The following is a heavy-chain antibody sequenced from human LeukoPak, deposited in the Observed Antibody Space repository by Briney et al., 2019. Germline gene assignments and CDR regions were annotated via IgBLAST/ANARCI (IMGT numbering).Heavy chain of an antibody. D-gene: IGHD2-21*01. Sequence: PGGSLRLSCAASGFTVSSNYMSWVRQAPGKGLEWVSVIYSGGSTYYADSVKGRFTISRDNSKNILFLQMNRLTAADTAVYYCAKPDGNVVAVPMDVWGQGTTVTVSS. V-gene: IGHV3-53*01. J-gene: IGHJ6*02. CDR2: IYSGGST. CDR3: AKPDGNVVAVPMDV. CDR1: GFTVSSNY.